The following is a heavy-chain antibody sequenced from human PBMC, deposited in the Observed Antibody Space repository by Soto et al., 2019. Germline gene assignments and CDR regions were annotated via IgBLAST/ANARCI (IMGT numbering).Heavy chain of an antibody. D-gene: IGHD2-21*02. V-gene: IGHV3-15*01. J-gene: IGHJ6*02. CDR1: GFTFSNAW. CDR2: IKTKTDGGTT. Sequence: EVQLVESGGGLVKPGGSLRLSCAASGFTFSNAWMSWVRQAPGKGLEWVGRIKTKTDGGTTYYAAPVKGRFPISRDDSKNTLYLPMNSLKTEDTAVYYCTTGVTSRGMDVWGPGTTVTVSS. CDR3: TTGVTSRGMDV.